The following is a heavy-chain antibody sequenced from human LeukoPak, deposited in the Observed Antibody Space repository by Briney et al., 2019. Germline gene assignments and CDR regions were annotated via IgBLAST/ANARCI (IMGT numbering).Heavy chain of an antibody. V-gene: IGHV1-8*01. CDR1: GYTFTSYD. J-gene: IGHJ4*02. CDR3: ARRAQRNSIVVVMRRHYFDY. CDR2: MNPNSGNT. D-gene: IGHD3-22*01. Sequence: ASVKVSCKASGYTFTSYDINWVRQATGQGLEWMGWMNPNSGNTGYAQKFQGRVTMPRNTSISTAYMELSSLRSEDTAVYYCARRAQRNSIVVVMRRHYFDYWGQGTLVTVSS.